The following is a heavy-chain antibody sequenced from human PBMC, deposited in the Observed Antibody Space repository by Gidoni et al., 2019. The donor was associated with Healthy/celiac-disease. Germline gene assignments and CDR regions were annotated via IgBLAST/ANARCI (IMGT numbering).Heavy chain of an antibody. Sequence: QVQLVQSGAEVKKPGASVKVSCKVSGYTLTELSMHWVRQAPGKGLEWMGGFDPEECETIYSQKFQGRVTMTEDTSTDTAYMELSSLRSEDTAVYYCATGLVTQYYFDYWGQGTLVTVSS. D-gene: IGHD5-18*01. J-gene: IGHJ4*02. V-gene: IGHV1-24*01. CDR1: GYTLTELS. CDR3: ATGLVTQYYFDY. CDR2: FDPEECET.